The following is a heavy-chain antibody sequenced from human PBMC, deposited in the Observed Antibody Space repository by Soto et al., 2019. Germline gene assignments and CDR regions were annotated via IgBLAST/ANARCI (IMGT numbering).Heavy chain of an antibody. CDR2: INDDGTTT. CDR1: GFTFSNYW. J-gene: IGHJ4*02. Sequence: EMQLVESGGGVVQPGGSLRLSCAASGFTFSNYWMHWVRQAPGKGLVWVSHINDDGTTTTYADSVKGRFTISRDNAKNTLYLQMDTLRAEDTAVYCCARGGYTGYHLDYWGQGSLVTVSS. D-gene: IGHD5-12*01. V-gene: IGHV3-74*01. CDR3: ARGGYTGYHLDY.